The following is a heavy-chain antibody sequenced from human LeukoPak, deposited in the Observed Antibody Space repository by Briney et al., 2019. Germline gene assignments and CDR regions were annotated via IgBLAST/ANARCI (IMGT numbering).Heavy chain of an antibody. Sequence: GGSLRLSCAASGFTFSRYSMNWVRQAPGKGLEWISSISISSNYKYYPDSLKGRFTISRDNAKNSLYLQMNSLRAEDTAVYYCAELGITMIGGVWGKGTTVTISS. D-gene: IGHD3-10*02. CDR2: ISISSNYK. J-gene: IGHJ6*04. CDR3: AELGITMIGGV. V-gene: IGHV3-21*01. CDR1: GFTFSRYS.